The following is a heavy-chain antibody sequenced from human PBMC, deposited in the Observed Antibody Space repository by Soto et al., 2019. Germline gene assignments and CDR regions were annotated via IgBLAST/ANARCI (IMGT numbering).Heavy chain of an antibody. CDR3: ARHKDDSSRYLLPDF. J-gene: IGHJ4*02. Sequence: PSETLSLTCTVSGGSISSSSSYWGWIRQPPGKGLEWTGTSHYNGRTYYNPSLMSRVTISVDTSKSQISLRLTSVTAADTAVYYCARHKDDSSRYLLPDFWGQGTLVTVSS. CDR1: GGSISSSSSY. D-gene: IGHD6-13*01. CDR2: SHYNGRT. V-gene: IGHV4-39*01.